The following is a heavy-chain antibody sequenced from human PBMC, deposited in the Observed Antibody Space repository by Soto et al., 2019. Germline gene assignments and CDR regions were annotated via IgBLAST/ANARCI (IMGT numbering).Heavy chain of an antibody. J-gene: IGHJ6*02. CDR2: ISSSGSTI. CDR3: ASPRVTIFGVAPYGMDV. V-gene: IGHV3-48*03. D-gene: IGHD3-3*01. CDR1: GFTFNSYE. Sequence: PGGSLRLSCAASGFTFNSYEMNWVRQAPGKGLEWVSYISSSGSTIYYADSVKGRFTISRDNAKNSLYLQMNSLRAEDTAVYYCASPRVTIFGVAPYGMDVWGQGTTVTVSS.